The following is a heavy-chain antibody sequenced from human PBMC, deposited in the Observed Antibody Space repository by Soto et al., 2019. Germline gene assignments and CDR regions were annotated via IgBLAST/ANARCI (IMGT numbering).Heavy chain of an antibody. CDR3: ARDAGNYGGPGAFDY. CDR1: GGSVSSGAYY. J-gene: IGHJ4*02. V-gene: IGHV4-31*03. D-gene: IGHD4-17*01. Sequence: QVQLQESGPGLVKPSQTLSLTCTVSGGSVSSGAYYWNWIRQHPGKGLEWIGHIYYSGSTYYNPCLKSRVTISVDTSKNQFSLNLRSVTAADTAVYYCARDAGNYGGPGAFDYWGQGTLVTVSS. CDR2: IYYSGST.